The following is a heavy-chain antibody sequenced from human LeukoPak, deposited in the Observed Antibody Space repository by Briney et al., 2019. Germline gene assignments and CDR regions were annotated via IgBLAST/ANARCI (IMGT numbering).Heavy chain of an antibody. J-gene: IGHJ4*02. CDR3: AREDVAARPVGY. D-gene: IGHD6-6*01. V-gene: IGHV4-39*02. CDR2: IYYSGST. Sequence: SETLSLTCTVSGGSISSSSYYWGWIRQPPGKGLEWIGSIYYSGSTYYNPSLKSRVTISVDTSKNQFSLKLSSVTAADTAVYYCAREDVAARPVGYWGQGTLVTVSS. CDR1: GGSISSSSYY.